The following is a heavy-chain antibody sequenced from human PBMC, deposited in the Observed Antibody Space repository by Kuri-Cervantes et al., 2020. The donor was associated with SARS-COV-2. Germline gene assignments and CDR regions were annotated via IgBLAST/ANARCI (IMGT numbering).Heavy chain of an antibody. Sequence: GESLKISCAASGFTFSSYAMSWVRQAPGKGLEWVSAISGSGGSTYYPDPVEGRFTISRDNSKNTLYLDTNSLRAEDTAVYYCAKEGGDGDYADYYFDYWGQGTLVTVSS. CDR2: ISGSGGST. J-gene: IGHJ4*02. V-gene: IGHV3-23*01. CDR1: GFTFSSYA. D-gene: IGHD4-17*01. CDR3: AKEGGDGDYADYYFDY.